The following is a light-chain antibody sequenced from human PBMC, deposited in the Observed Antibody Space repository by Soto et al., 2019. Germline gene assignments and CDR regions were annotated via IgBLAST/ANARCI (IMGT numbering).Light chain of an antibody. Sequence: QSVLTQPPSASGTPGQRVTISCSGSSSNIGSDFVYWYQQVPGTAPKLLIYHNYQRPSGFPDQFSGSKSGTSGSLAISDLRSEDEADYYCSAWDDSLRTYVFGAGTKLTVL. CDR1: SSNIGSDF. CDR2: HNY. V-gene: IGLV1-47*01. J-gene: IGLJ1*01. CDR3: SAWDDSLRTYV.